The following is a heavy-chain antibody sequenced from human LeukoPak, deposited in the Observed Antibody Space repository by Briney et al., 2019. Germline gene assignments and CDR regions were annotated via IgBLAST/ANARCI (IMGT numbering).Heavy chain of an antibody. CDR3: AQWSRYFDY. CDR1: GFTFNNYA. D-gene: IGHD1-26*01. V-gene: IGHV3-23*01. Sequence: PGGSLRLSCVASGFTFNNYAMTWVRQAPGKGLEWVSAISGSGYSTYYADSVKGRFTISRDNSKNTLYLQMISLRAEDTALYFCAQWSRYFDYWGQGTLVTVSS. J-gene: IGHJ4*02. CDR2: ISGSGYST.